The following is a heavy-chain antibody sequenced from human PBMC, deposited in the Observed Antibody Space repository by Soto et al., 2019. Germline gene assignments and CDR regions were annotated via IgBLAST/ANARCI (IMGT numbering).Heavy chain of an antibody. J-gene: IGHJ5*02. V-gene: IGHV1-18*01. CDR2: ISAYNGNT. CDR3: ARIPGCSTSCQNWFDP. D-gene: IGHD2-2*01. CDR1: GYTFTSYG. Sequence: ASVKVSCKASGYTFTSYGISWVRQAPGQGLEWMGWISAYNGNTNYAQKLQGRVTMTTDTSTSTAYMELRSLRSDDTAVYYCARIPGCSTSCQNWFDPWGQGTLVTVSS.